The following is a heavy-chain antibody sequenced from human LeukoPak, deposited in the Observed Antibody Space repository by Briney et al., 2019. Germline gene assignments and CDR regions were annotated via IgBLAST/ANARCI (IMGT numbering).Heavy chain of an antibody. D-gene: IGHD6-13*01. CDR3: ARWGTYSSSWLGAFDI. Sequence: GGSLRLSCAASGFTFSSYWMSWVRQAPGKGLEWVAIIKQDGSEKYYVDSVKGRFTISRDNAKNSLYLQMSSLRAEDTAVYYCARWGTYSSSWLGAFDIWGQGTMVTVSS. J-gene: IGHJ3*02. CDR1: GFTFSSYW. V-gene: IGHV3-7*05. CDR2: IKQDGSEK.